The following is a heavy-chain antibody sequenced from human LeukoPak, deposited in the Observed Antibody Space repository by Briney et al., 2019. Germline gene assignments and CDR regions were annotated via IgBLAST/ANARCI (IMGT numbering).Heavy chain of an antibody. CDR3: ARELSGTTSYYFDY. Sequence: SETLSLTCTVSGGSISSYYWSWIRQPPGKGLEWIGYIYYTGSTNHNPSLKSRVTISVDTSKNQFSLKLSSVTAADTAVYYCARELSGTTSYYFDYWGQGTLVTVSS. CDR2: IYYTGST. J-gene: IGHJ4*02. D-gene: IGHD1-7*01. CDR1: GGSISSYY. V-gene: IGHV4-59*01.